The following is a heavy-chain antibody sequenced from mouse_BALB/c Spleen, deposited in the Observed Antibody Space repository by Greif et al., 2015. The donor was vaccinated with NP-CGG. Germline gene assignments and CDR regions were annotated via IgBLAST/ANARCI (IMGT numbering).Heavy chain of an antibody. CDR1: GYTFTDYA. CDR3: ASGNAMDY. D-gene: IGHD1-1*02. CDR2: ISTYYGDA. J-gene: IGHJ4*01. Sequence: VQLQQSGAELVRPGVSVKISCKGSGYTFTDYAMHWVKQSHAKSLEWIGVISTYYGDASYNQKFKGKATMTVDKSSSTAYMELARLTSEDSAIYYCASGNAMDYWGQGTSVTVSS. V-gene: IGHV1S137*01.